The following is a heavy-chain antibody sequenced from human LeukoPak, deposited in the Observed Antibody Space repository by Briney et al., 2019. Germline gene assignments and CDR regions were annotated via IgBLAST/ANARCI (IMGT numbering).Heavy chain of an antibody. D-gene: IGHD1-26*01. CDR3: AREVVGATNYYYYYYGMDV. J-gene: IGHJ6*02. CDR1: GGSISSGYY. CDR2: IYHSGST. V-gene: IGHV4-38-2*02. Sequence: SETLSLTCTVSGGSISSGYYWGWIRQPPGKGLEWIGSIYHSGSTYYNPSLKSRVTISVDTSKNQFSLKLSSVTAADTAVYYCAREVVGATNYYYYYYGMDVWGQGTTVTVSS.